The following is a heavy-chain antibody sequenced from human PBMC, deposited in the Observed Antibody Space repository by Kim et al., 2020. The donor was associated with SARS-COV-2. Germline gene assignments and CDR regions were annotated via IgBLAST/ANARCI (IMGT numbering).Heavy chain of an antibody. Sequence: SETLSLTCTVSGGSISSSSYYWGWIRQPPGKGLEWIGSIYYSGSTYYNPSLKSRVTISVDTSKNQFSLKLSSVTAADTAVYYCARDIGDPTTYYYYGMDVWGQGTTVTVSS. V-gene: IGHV4-39*07. CDR1: GGSISSSSYY. D-gene: IGHD4-17*01. J-gene: IGHJ6*02. CDR2: IYYSGST. CDR3: ARDIGDPTTYYYYGMDV.